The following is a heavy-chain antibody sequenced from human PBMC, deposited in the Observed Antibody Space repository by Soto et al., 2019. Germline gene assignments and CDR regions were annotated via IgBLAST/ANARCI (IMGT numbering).Heavy chain of an antibody. J-gene: IGHJ6*02. CDR1: GYTFTTYW. CDR2: IYPGDSDT. Sequence: GESLKISCRGSGYTFTTYWIGWVRQMPGKGLECMGIIYPGDSDTRDSPSFQGQVTISADKSISTAYLQWSSLKASDTAMYYGARLGPRVAHDYYYDMDVWGQGTTVTVSS. D-gene: IGHD2-15*01. V-gene: IGHV5-51*01. CDR3: ARLGPRVAHDYYYDMDV.